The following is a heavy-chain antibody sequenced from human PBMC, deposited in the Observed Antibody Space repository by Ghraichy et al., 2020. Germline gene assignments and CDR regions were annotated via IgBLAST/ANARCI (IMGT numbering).Heavy chain of an antibody. CDR1: GFSINNYE. V-gene: IGHV3-48*03. Sequence: GGSLRLSCAASGFSINNYEIHWVRQAPGKGLEWVSYIRNTDSFIDYADSVKGRFTISRDNAKNSLYLQMNSLRADDTAVYHCARGRYRTLQASNYNGLDVWGQGTTVTVS. D-gene: IGHD3-10*01. CDR3: ARGRYRTLQASNYNGLDV. CDR2: IRNTDSFI. J-gene: IGHJ6*02.